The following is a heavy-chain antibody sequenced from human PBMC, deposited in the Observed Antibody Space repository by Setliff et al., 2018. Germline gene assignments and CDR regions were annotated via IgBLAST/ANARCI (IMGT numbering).Heavy chain of an antibody. CDR2: IYYSGST. D-gene: IGHD3-3*01. CDR3: ARVGHAFDI. Sequence: SETLSLTCTVSGGSISSHYWSWIRQPPGKGLEWIGYIYYSGSTNYNPSLKSRVTISVDTSKNQFSLKLSSVTAADTAVYYCARVGHAFDILGQGTMVTVSS. V-gene: IGHV4-59*11. CDR1: GGSISSHY. J-gene: IGHJ3*02.